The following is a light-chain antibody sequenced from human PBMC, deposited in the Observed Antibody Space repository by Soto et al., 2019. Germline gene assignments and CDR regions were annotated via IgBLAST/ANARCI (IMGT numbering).Light chain of an antibody. J-gene: IGKJ4*01. CDR2: DAS. V-gene: IGKV1-39*01. CDR1: QSISDF. Sequence: DIQMTQSPYSLSASVGDRVTITCRASQSISDFLNWYQQKPGKAPKLLVYDASTLQSGVASRFSGSGSGTDFTLTISSLQPEDSATYYCQQSNSFPLTFGGGTKVDIK. CDR3: QQSNSFPLT.